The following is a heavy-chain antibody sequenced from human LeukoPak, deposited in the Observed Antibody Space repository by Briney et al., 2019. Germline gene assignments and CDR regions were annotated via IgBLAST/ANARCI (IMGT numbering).Heavy chain of an antibody. CDR2: IKWNSGSI. J-gene: IGHJ6*02. CDR1: GFTFDDYA. D-gene: IGHD6-13*01. CDR3: AKDRRIAAAGKYGMDV. V-gene: IGHV3-9*01. Sequence: GGSLRLSCAASGFTFDDYAMHWVRQAPGEGLEWVSTIKWNSGSIGYADSVKGRFTISRDNAKNSLYLQMSSLRPEDTALYYCAKDRRIAAAGKYGMDVWGQGTSVTVSS.